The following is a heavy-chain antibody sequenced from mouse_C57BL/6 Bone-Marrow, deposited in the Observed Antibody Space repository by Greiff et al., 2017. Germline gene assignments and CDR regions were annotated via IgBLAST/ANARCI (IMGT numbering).Heavy chain of an antibody. J-gene: IGHJ3*01. V-gene: IGHV1-80*01. D-gene: IGHD2-1*01. CDR3: ARRDGNSSWFAY. CDR2: IYPGDGDT. Sequence: QVHVKQSGAELVKPGASVKISCKASGYAFSSYWMNWVKQRPGKGLEWIGQIYPGDGDTNYNGKFKGKATLTADKSSSTAYMQLSSLTSEDSAVYFCARRDGNSSWFAYWGQGTLVTVSA. CDR1: GYAFSSYW.